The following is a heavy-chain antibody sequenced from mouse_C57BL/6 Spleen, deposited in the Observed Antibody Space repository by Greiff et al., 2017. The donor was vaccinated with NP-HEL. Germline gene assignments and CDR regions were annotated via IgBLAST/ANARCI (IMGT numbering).Heavy chain of an antibody. J-gene: IGHJ4*01. CDR2: ISSGSSTI. CDR3: ASRGANQGAMDD. V-gene: IGHV5-17*01. D-gene: IGHD6-1*01. Sequence: EVKVVESGGGLVKPGGSLKLSCAASGFTFSDYGMHWVRQAPEKGLEWVAYISSGSSTIYYADTVKGRFTISRDNAKNTLFLQMTSLRSEDTAMYYCASRGANQGAMDDWGQGTSVTVSS. CDR1: GFTFSDYG.